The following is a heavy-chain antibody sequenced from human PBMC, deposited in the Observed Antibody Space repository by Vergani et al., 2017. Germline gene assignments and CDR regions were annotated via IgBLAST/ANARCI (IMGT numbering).Heavy chain of an antibody. Sequence: EVQLVESGGGLVQPGGSLRLSCAASGFTFSSYWMRWVRQAPGKGLVWVSRINSEGSSPSYADFVKGRFTISRGNAKHTLYRQMNSLRAEDTAVYYGAIGDGDLDYWGQGTLVTVSS. CDR3: AIGDGDLDY. J-gene: IGHJ4*02. D-gene: IGHD4-17*01. CDR1: GFTFSSYW. CDR2: INSEGSSP. V-gene: IGHV3-74*01.